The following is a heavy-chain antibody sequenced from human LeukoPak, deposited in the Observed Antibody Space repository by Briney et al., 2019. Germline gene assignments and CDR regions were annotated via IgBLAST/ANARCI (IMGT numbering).Heavy chain of an antibody. D-gene: IGHD5-24*01. V-gene: IGHV3-66*01. J-gene: IGHJ4*02. CDR2: IYTGGDT. Sequence: GGTLRLSCAASGFTFSSYGMSWVRQAPGRGLEWVSFIYTGGDTDYADSVKGRFTISRDNSKNTVYLQMNSLRAEDTAVYYCARSRVEMATAYEILYYFDYWGQGSLVTVSS. CDR3: ARSRVEMATAYEILYYFDY. CDR1: GFTFSSYG.